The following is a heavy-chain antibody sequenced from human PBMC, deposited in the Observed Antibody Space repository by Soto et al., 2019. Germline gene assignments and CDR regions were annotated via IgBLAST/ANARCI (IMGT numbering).Heavy chain of an antibody. CDR3: GSQGGDGYHIDH. Sequence: GESLKISCEGSGYQFTNYWINWVRQMPGKGLEWMGRIDPSDSYTNYSPSFEGHVTFLVDKSLSTAYVQWSSLKASDTAMYFCGSQGGDGYHIDHWGQGTLVTVSS. CDR1: GYQFTNYW. CDR2: IDPSDSYT. V-gene: IGHV5-10-1*01. D-gene: IGHD3-16*01. J-gene: IGHJ4*02.